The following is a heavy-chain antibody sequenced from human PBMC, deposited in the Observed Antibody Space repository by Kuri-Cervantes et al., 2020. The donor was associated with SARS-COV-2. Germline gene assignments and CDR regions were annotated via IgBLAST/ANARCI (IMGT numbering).Heavy chain of an antibody. CDR3: ARGRGRVVPAATYRGWAFDI. Sequence: GSLRLSCTVSGGSISSYYWSWIRQPPGKGLEWIGYIYYSGSTNYNPSLKSRVTISVDTSKNQFSLKLSSVTAADTAVYYCARGRGRVVPAATYRGWAFDIWGQGTMVTVSS. V-gene: IGHV4-59*01. CDR2: IYYSGST. J-gene: IGHJ3*02. CDR1: GGSISSYY. D-gene: IGHD2-2*01.